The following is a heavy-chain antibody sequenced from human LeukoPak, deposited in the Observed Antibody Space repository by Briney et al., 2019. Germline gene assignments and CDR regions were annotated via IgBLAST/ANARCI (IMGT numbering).Heavy chain of an antibody. CDR1: GFTFSDYW. CDR2: INVDETTT. D-gene: IGHD1-1*01. Sequence: GGSLRLSCAASGFTFSDYWMHWGRQVPGQGLVWVSRINVDETTTVSADSVKGGFTISRDNAKNSLYLQMNSLRAEDTAVYYCARGAIYGAERRSDAFDIWGQGTMVTVSS. J-gene: IGHJ3*02. V-gene: IGHV3-74*01. CDR3: ARGAIYGAERRSDAFDI.